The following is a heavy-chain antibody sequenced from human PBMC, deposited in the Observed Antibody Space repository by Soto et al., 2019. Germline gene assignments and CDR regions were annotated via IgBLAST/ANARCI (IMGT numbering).Heavy chain of an antibody. CDR1: GGSISSGDYY. Sequence: QVQLQESGPGLVKPSQTLSLTCTVSGGSISSGDYYWSWIRQPPGKGLEWIGYIYYSGSTYYNPSLKSRVTIPVDPSRHQFSLKRSSVTAADTAVYYCAGGGRVSGAASWFDPWGQVTLVTVSS. CDR2: IYYSGST. CDR3: AGGGRVSGAASWFDP. J-gene: IGHJ5*02. D-gene: IGHD6-13*01. V-gene: IGHV4-30-4*01.